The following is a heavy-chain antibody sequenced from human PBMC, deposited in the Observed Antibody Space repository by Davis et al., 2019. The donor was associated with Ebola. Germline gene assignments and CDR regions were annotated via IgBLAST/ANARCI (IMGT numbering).Heavy chain of an antibody. CDR3: ARVSWNYYGMDV. V-gene: IGHV3-21*01. CDR2: ISSSSSYI. J-gene: IGHJ6*04. CDR1: GFTFSSYS. Sequence: PGGSLRLSCAASGFTFSSYSMNWVRQAPGKGLEWVSSISSSSSYIYYADSVKGRFTISRDNAKNSLYLQMNSLRAEDTAVYYCARVSWNYYGMDVWGKGTTVTVSS. D-gene: IGHD3-3*01.